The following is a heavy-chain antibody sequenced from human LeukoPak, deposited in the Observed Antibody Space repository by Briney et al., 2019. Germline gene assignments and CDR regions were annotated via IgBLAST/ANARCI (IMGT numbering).Heavy chain of an antibody. J-gene: IGHJ4*02. D-gene: IGHD3-16*01. CDR2: TYYRSKWYN. Sequence: SQTLSLTCAISGDSVSSNSAAWNWIRQSPSRGLEWLGRTYYRSKWYNEYAASVKSRMTINPDTSKNQFSLQLNSVTPEDTAVYYCARLRLIPLAPTYYFDYWGQGTLVTVSS. V-gene: IGHV6-1*01. CDR1: GDSVSSNSAA. CDR3: ARLRLIPLAPTYYFDY.